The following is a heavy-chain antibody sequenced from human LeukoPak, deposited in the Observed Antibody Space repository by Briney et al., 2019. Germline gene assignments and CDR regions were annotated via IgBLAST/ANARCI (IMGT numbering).Heavy chain of an antibody. Sequence: SQTLSLTCAISGDSVSSNSATWTWIRQSPSRGLEWLGRTYYRSKWYNEYAVSVKSRITINPATSKNQFSLQLSSVTPEDTAVYYCARGSSSNSWYFDYWGQGTLVTVSS. J-gene: IGHJ4*02. D-gene: IGHD6-13*01. CDR3: ARGSSSNSWYFDY. CDR1: GDSVSSNSAT. V-gene: IGHV6-1*01. CDR2: TYYRSKWYN.